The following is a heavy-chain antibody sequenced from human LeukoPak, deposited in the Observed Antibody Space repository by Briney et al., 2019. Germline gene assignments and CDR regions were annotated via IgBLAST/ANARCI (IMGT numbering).Heavy chain of an antibody. D-gene: IGHD2-21*02. CDR3: ASSVVTATWYFDL. Sequence: PSETLSLTCTVSGGSISSSSYYWGWLRPPPGKGLEGIGCYYYSGSTYYNPSLKGPVTISAYTSKYQFSLKLSSVTAADTAVYYCASSVVTATWYFDLWGRGTLVTVSS. CDR1: GGSISSSSYY. CDR2: YYYSGST. V-gene: IGHV4-39*01. J-gene: IGHJ2*01.